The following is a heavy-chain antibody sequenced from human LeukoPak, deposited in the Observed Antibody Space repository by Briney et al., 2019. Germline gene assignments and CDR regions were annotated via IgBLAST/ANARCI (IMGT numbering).Heavy chain of an antibody. D-gene: IGHD3-10*01. V-gene: IGHV1-69*05. CDR1: GGTFSSYA. J-gene: IGHJ3*02. Sequence: SVRVSCKASGGTFSSYAISWVRQAPGQGLEWMGRIIPIFGTANYAQKFQGRVTITTDESTSTAYMELSSLRSEDTAVYYCARGEAGAFDIWGQGTMVTVSS. CDR3: ARGEAGAFDI. CDR2: IIPIFGTA.